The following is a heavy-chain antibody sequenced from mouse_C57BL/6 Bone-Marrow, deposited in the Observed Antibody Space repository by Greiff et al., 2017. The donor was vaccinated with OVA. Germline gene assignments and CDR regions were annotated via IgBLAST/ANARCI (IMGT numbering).Heavy chain of an antibody. J-gene: IGHJ2*01. CDR2: IYPRSGNT. Sequence: QVQLQQSGAELARPGASVKLSCKASGYTFTSYGISWVKQRTGQGLEWIGEIYPRSGNTYYNKKFKGKATLTADKSSSTAYMELRSLTSEDSAVYFCARPFTTVVAYYFDYWGQGTTLTVSS. CDR3: ARPFTTVVAYYFDY. D-gene: IGHD1-1*01. CDR1: GYTFTSYG. V-gene: IGHV1-81*01.